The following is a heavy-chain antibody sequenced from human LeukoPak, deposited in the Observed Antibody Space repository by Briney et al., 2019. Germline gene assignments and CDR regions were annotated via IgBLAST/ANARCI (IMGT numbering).Heavy chain of an antibody. J-gene: IGHJ1*01. CDR2: ISGRGGST. D-gene: IGHD3-10*01. CDR1: GFTFSSYA. CDR3: AKGNNQSQSLLWFGEFLIYFQH. V-gene: IGHV3-23*01. Sequence: GGSLRLSCAVSGFTFSSYAMSWVRQAPGKGLEWVSGISGRGGSTDYADSVKGRFTISRDNSKNTLYLQMNSLRAEDTAVYYCAKGNNQSQSLLWFGEFLIYFQHWGQGTLVTVSS.